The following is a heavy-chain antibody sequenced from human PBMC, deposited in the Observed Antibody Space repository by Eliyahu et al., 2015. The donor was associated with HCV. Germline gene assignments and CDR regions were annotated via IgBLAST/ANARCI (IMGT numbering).Heavy chain of an antibody. V-gene: IGHV1-69*01. CDR1: GGTFSSFG. Sequence: QVQLVQSGAEVKNPGSSVTVSCKVSGGTFSSFGLSWLRQAPGQGLEWMGGVIPTFGPTTYARKFQGRVTITADDSTNTAYMELKSLRFDDTAVYYCARDRDLNPYWFDPWGQGTLVTVSS. CDR2: VIPTFGPT. CDR3: ARDRDLNPYWFDP. J-gene: IGHJ5*02.